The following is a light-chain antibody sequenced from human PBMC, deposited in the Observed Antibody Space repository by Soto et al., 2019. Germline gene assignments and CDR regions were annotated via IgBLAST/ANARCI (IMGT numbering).Light chain of an antibody. CDR2: KVS. Sequence: DVVMTPSPLSLPVTLGQPASISCRSNQSLVHSDGIAYFSWFQQRPGRSPRRLMYKVSNRDSGVPAIFRGSGSGTDFALKISRVEAEDGGVYYCMQGAQWPITFGQGTRREIK. CDR1: QSLVHSDGIAY. J-gene: IGKJ5*01. V-gene: IGKV2-30*02. CDR3: MQGAQWPIT.